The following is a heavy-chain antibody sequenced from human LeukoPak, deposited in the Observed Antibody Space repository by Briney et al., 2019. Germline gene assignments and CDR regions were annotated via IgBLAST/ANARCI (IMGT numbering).Heavy chain of an antibody. V-gene: IGHV3-30*03. J-gene: IGHJ4*02. CDR2: ISYDGSNK. D-gene: IGHD1-26*01. CDR3: ARDRVGATDYFDY. CDR1: GFTFSSYG. Sequence: GGSLRLSCAASGFTFSSYGMHWVRQAPGKGLEWVAVISYDGSNKYYADSVKGRFTISRDNSKNTLYLQMNSLRAEDTAVYYCARDRVGATDYFDYWGQGTLVTVSS.